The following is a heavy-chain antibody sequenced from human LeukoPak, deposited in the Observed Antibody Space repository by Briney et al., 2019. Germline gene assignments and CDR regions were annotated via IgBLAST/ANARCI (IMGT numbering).Heavy chain of an antibody. Sequence: PGGSLRLSCAASGFTFTNYWMHWVRQAPGKGLVWVSGINHDGTGTYYADSVKGRFTISRDNAKNTVYLQMNSLITEDTAIYYCAADTPVPLAQIDYWGQGALVTVSS. D-gene: IGHD2/OR15-2a*01. J-gene: IGHJ4*02. CDR3: AADTPVPLAQIDY. V-gene: IGHV3-74*01. CDR1: GFTFTNYW. CDR2: INHDGTGT.